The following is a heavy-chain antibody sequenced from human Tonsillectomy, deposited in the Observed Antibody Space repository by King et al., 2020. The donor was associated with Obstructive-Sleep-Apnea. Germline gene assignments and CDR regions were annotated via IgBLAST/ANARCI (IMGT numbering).Heavy chain of an antibody. CDR3: AKDNSSGWYRGLDY. V-gene: IGHV3-9*01. J-gene: IGHJ4*02. D-gene: IGHD6-19*01. CDR2: ISWNSGSI. CDR1: GFTFDDYA. Sequence: VQLVESGGDLVQPGRSLRLSCAASGFTFDDYAMHWVRQAPGKGLEWVSGISWNSGSIGYADSVGGRFTISRDNAKNSLYLQMNSLRAEDTALYYCAKDNSSGWYRGLDYWGQGTLVTVSS.